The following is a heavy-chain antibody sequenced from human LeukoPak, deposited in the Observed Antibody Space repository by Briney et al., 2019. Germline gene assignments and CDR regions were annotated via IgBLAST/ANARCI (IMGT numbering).Heavy chain of an antibody. J-gene: IGHJ4*02. CDR3: ARVDGGPRLWFGGEVPLGIDY. CDR2: ISAYNGNT. D-gene: IGHD3-10*01. V-gene: IGHV1-18*01. Sequence: GASVKVSCKASGYTFTSYGISWVRQAPGQGLEWMGWISAYNGNTNYAQKLQGRVTMTTDTSTSTAYMELRSLRSDDTAVYYCARVDGGPRLWFGGEVPLGIDYWGQGTLVTVSS. CDR1: GYTFTSYG.